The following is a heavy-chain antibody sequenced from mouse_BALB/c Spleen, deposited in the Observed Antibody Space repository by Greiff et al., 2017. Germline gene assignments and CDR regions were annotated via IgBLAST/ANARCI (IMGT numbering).Heavy chain of an antibody. Sequence: VQRVESGPGLVAPSQSLSITCTVSGFSLTSYGVHWVRQPPGKGLEWLGVIWAGGSTNYNSALMSRLSISKDNSKSQVFLKMNSLQTDDTAMYYCARDQANWDGYYFDYWGQGTTLTVSS. J-gene: IGHJ2*01. D-gene: IGHD4-1*01. CDR2: IWAGGST. V-gene: IGHV2-9*02. CDR1: GFSLTSYG. CDR3: ARDQANWDGYYFDY.